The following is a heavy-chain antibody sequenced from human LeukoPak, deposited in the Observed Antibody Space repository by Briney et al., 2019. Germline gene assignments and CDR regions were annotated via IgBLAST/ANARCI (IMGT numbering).Heavy chain of an antibody. J-gene: IGHJ5*01. Sequence: PGGSLRLSCAASGFTLTNYWMSWVRQAPGKGPEWVSYISSSSSTIYYADSVKGRFTISRDNAKNSLYLQMNSLRAEDTAVYYCARDRRYSSGWFDYWGQGTLVTVSS. CDR1: GFTLTNYW. CDR2: ISSSSSTI. V-gene: IGHV3-48*01. CDR3: ARDRRYSSGWFDY. D-gene: IGHD6-19*01.